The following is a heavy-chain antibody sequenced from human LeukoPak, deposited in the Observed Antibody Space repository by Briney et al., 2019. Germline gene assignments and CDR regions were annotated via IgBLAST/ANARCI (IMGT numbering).Heavy chain of an antibody. CDR1: GGTFSSYA. J-gene: IGHJ4*02. V-gene: IGHV1-69*06. CDR2: IIPIFGTA. D-gene: IGHD7-27*01. CDR3: ARAHQLGIGY. Sequence: GASVKVSCKASGGTFSSYAISWVRQAPGQGLEWMGGIIPIFGTANCTQKFQGRVTITADKSTSTAYMELSSLRSEDTAVYYCARAHQLGIGYWGQGTLVTVSS.